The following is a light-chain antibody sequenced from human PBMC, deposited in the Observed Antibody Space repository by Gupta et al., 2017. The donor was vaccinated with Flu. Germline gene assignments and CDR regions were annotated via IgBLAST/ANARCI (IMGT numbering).Light chain of an antibody. Sequence: VVMSQSPLSLRVRLGQPSSVCCRSSQSLVDRDGHTSVKWLQQRPGESPRSVTDKVYNGESGVPDRFRGRGTGTDFTLEISRAEGEDVGVYYCMQCTHWPSGTFGQGTKVEIK. J-gene: IGKJ1*01. V-gene: IGKV2-30*01. CDR1: QSLVDRDGHTS. CDR2: KVY. CDR3: MQCTHWPSGT.